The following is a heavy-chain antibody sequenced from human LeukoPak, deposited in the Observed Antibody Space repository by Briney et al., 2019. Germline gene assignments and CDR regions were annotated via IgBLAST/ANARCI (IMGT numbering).Heavy chain of an antibody. V-gene: IGHV4-59*01. J-gene: IGHJ4*02. D-gene: IGHD5-24*01. CDR2: IYYSGST. CDR3: ARAQGDGYSRLFDY. CDR1: GGSISSYY. Sequence: KPSETLSLTCTVSGGSISSYYWSWIRQPPGKGLEWIGYIYYSGSTNYNPSLKSRVTISVDTSKNQFSLKLSSETAADTAVYYCARAQGDGYSRLFDYWGQGTLVTVSS.